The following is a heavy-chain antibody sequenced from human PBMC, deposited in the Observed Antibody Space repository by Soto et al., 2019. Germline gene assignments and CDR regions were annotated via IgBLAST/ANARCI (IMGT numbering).Heavy chain of an antibody. CDR3: XXXXXXXXXXXXXDP. CDR1: GFSFSXXX. J-gene: IGHJ5*02. V-gene: IGHV3-48*01. CDR2: INSGGTDQ. Sequence: EVQLVESGGGFVQPGGSLRLSCVASGFSFSXXXXXXXXXXXXXXXXXFSFINSGGTDQYYADSVKGRFTISRDTAKXXXXXXXXXXXXXXXXXXXXXXXXXXXXXXXXXDPWGQGTLVTVSS.